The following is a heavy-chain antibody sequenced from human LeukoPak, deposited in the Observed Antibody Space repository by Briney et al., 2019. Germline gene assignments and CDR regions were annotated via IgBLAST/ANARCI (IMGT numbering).Heavy chain of an antibody. V-gene: IGHV1-69*01. CDR2: IIPIFGTA. CDR1: GGTFSSYA. CDR3: ARYCSSTSCFGADYMDV. J-gene: IGHJ6*03. Sequence: SVKVSCKASGGTFSSYAISWVRQAPGQGLEWMGGIIPIFGTANYAQKFQGRVTITADESTSTAYMELSSLRSEDTAVYYCARYCSSTSCFGADYMDVWGKGTTVTVSS. D-gene: IGHD2-2*01.